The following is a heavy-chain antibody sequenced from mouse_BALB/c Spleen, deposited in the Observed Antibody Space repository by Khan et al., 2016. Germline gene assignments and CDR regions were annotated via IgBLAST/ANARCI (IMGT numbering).Heavy chain of an antibody. CDR1: GYTFTNYG. D-gene: IGHD2-12*01. J-gene: IGHJ4*01. V-gene: IGHV9-3*02. CDR3: ARWRPLRREDYAMDY. CDR2: INTNTGEP. Sequence: QIQLVQSGPELKKPGETVKISCKASGYTFTNYGMNWVKQAPGKGLKWMGWINTNTGEPTYAEEFKGRFAFSLETSASTAYLQINNLKNEDTATDFCARWRPLRREDYAMDYWGQGTSVTVSS.